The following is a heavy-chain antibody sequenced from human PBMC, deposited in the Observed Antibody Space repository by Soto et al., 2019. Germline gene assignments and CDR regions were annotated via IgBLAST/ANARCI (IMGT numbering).Heavy chain of an antibody. J-gene: IGHJ3*02. CDR1: GGSISSYY. Sequence: PSETLSLTCTVSGGSISSYYWSWIRQPPGKGLEWIGYIYYSGSTNYNPSLKSRVTISVDTSKNQFSLKLSSVTAADTAVYYCARRYGYGIDIWGQGTMVTVSS. V-gene: IGHV4-59*01. CDR2: IYYSGST. CDR3: ARRYGYGIDI. D-gene: IGHD3-10*01.